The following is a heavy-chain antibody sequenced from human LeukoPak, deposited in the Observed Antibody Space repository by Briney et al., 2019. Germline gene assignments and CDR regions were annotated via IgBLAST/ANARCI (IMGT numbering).Heavy chain of an antibody. D-gene: IGHD2-15*01. V-gene: IGHV4-34*01. CDR3: AREGVVGAYGHFDY. CDR2: INHSGST. CDR1: GGSFSGYY. Sequence: SETLSLTCAVYGGSFSGYYGSWMRQPPGKGLEWIGEINHSGSTNYNPSLKSRVTISVDTSKNQFSLKLSSVTAADTAVYYCAREGVVGAYGHFDYWGQGTLVTVSS. J-gene: IGHJ4*02.